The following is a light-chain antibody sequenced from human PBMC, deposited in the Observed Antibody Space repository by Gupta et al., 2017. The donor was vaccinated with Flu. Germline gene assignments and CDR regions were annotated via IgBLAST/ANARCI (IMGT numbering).Light chain of an antibody. CDR3: MQGANWPWA. CDR1: QGLVYSDGNTY. CDR2: PVA. J-gene: IGKJ1*01. V-gene: IGKV2-30*01. Sequence: VVMPPSPLSLPVTLGQPASISCRSSQGLVYSDGNTYLHWFQQRPGQSTRRLLYPVALRESGVPDRFSGSGSGTEFTLKISRVQAEDFGIYFCMQGANWPWAFGQGTTVEIK.